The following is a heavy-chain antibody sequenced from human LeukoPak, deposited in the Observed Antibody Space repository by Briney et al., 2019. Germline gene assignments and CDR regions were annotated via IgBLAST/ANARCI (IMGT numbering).Heavy chain of an antibody. J-gene: IGHJ4*02. CDR3: ARGSRAFGGVIAPFDY. CDR2: ISGSGGST. D-gene: IGHD3-16*02. V-gene: IGHV3-23*01. Sequence: PGGSLRLSCAASGFTFSSYAMSWVRQAPGKGLEWVSAISGSGGSTYYADSVKGRFTISRDNSKNTLYLQMNSLRAEDTAVYYCARGSRAFGGVIAPFDYWGQGTLVTVSS. CDR1: GFTFSSYA.